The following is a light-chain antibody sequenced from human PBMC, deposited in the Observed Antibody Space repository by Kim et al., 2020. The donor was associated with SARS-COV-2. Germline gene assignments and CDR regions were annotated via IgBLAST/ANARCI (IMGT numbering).Light chain of an antibody. J-gene: IGLJ1*01. CDR1: KLGDKH. CDR2: QDN. CDR3: QAWDTSTTYV. Sequence: ELTQPPSVSVSPGQTASITCSGDKLGDKHACWYQQKPGQSPVLVIYQDNKRPSGIPERFSGSNSGNTATLTISGTQAMDEADYYCQAWDTSTTYVFGT. V-gene: IGLV3-1*01.